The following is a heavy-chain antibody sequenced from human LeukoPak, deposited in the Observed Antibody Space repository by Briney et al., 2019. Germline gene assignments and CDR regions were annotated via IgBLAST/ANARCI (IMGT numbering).Heavy chain of an antibody. Sequence: GASGKVSCKASGYTFTSYAMHWVRQAPGQRLEWMGWINAGNGNTKYSQKFQGRVTITRDTSASTAYMELSSLRSEDTAVYYCARGRGVAKYYFDYWGQGTLVTVSS. CDR3: ARGRGVAKYYFDY. J-gene: IGHJ4*02. CDR2: INAGNGNT. D-gene: IGHD3-10*01. CDR1: GYTFTSYA. V-gene: IGHV1-3*01.